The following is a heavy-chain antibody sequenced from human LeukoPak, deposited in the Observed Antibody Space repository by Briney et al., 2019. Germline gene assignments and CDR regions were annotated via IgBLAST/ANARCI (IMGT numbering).Heavy chain of an antibody. D-gene: IGHD5-18*01. CDR3: ARGAVVNGLDV. V-gene: IGHV4-59*01. J-gene: IGHJ6*02. CDR1: GGSIGTYY. Sequence: SETLSLTGTVSGGSIGTYYWTWIRQPPGKGLEWIGYVYYSGSTDYNPSLKSRVSMSVDTSKNQFSLKLSSVTAADTAVYYCARGAVVNGLDVWGQGTTVTVSS. CDR2: VYYSGST.